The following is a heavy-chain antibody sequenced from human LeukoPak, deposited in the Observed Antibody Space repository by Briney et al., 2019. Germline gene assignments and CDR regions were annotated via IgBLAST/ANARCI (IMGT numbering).Heavy chain of an antibody. Sequence: ASVKVSCKASGYTFTGYYMHWVRQAPGQGLEWMGWINPNSGGTNYAQKFQGRVTMTRDTSISTAYMELSRLRSDDTAVYYCARVVPVGVGATIDYWGQGTLATVSS. J-gene: IGHJ4*02. D-gene: IGHD1-26*01. CDR3: ARVVPVGVGATIDY. CDR1: GYTFTGYY. CDR2: INPNSGGT. V-gene: IGHV1-2*02.